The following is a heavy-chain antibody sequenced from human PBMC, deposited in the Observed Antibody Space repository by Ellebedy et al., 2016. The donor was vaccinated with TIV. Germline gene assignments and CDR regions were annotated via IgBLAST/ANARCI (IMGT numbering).Heavy chain of an antibody. V-gene: IGHV1-18*01. CDR1: GYSFTSYG. Sequence: AASVKVSCKASGYSFTSYGFSWVRQAPGQGLEWMGWISAHNDNTNYAQKFQGRVTMTTNPSTTTAYMGLTSLSSDDTAMYYCARRLRLMYSSGSFDYWGQGTPVTVSS. CDR2: ISAHNDNT. D-gene: IGHD6-19*01. CDR3: ARRLRLMYSSGSFDY. J-gene: IGHJ4*02.